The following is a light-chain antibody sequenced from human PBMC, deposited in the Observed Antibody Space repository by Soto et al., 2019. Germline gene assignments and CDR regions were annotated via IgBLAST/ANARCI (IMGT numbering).Light chain of an antibody. Sequence: EIVMTQSPASLSVSPGESATLSCRVSQSVNSKLAWYQQKPGQAPRLLIYGAFIRATGIPARFSGSGSETEFTLTISSLQSEDFAIYYCLQYNNWPPITFGQGTRLEIK. CDR2: GAF. J-gene: IGKJ5*01. CDR3: LQYNNWPPIT. CDR1: QSVNSK. V-gene: IGKV3-15*01.